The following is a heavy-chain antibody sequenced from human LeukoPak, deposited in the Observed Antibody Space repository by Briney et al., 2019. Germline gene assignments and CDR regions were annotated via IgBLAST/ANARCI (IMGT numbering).Heavy chain of an antibody. CDR3: ARDNGGIYSSSWYFGY. Sequence: PGGSLRLSCAASGFTLSSYSMNWVRQAPGKGLEWVSYISSSSSTIYYADSVKGRFTISRDNAKNSLYLQMNSLRAEDTAVYYCARDNGGIYSSSWYFGYWGQGTLVTVSS. D-gene: IGHD6-13*01. J-gene: IGHJ4*02. CDR2: ISSSSSTI. V-gene: IGHV3-48*01. CDR1: GFTLSSYS.